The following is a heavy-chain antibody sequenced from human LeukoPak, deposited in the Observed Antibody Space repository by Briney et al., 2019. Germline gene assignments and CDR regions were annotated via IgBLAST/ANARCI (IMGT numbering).Heavy chain of an antibody. CDR3: ARDPPAPFVYGGTYPPDAFDI. J-gene: IGHJ3*02. D-gene: IGHD1-26*01. CDR1: GLTFSSSW. V-gene: IGHV3-7*01. Sequence: GGSLRLSCAVSGLTFSSSWMDWVRQAPGKGLEWVASINPDGNKKYSADSVKGRFTISRDNAKNSLYLQMNSLRDEDTAVYYCARDPPAPFVYGGTYPPDAFDIWGQGAMVTVSS. CDR2: INPDGNKK.